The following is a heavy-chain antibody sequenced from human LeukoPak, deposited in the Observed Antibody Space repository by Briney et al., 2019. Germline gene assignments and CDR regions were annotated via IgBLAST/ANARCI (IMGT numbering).Heavy chain of an antibody. D-gene: IGHD3-10*01. CDR3: ASEVRGVTDFDY. CDR2: IKQDGSEK. J-gene: IGHJ4*02. CDR1: GFTFSSYW. Sequence: GGSLRLSCAASGFTFSSYWMSWVRQALGKGLEWVANIKQDGSEKYYVDSVKGRFTISRDNAKNSLYLQMNSLRAEDTAVYYCASEVRGVTDFDYWGQGTLVTVSS. V-gene: IGHV3-7*01.